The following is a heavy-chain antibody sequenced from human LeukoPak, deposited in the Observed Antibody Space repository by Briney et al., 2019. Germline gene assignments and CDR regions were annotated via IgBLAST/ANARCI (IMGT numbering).Heavy chain of an antibody. CDR1: GGSISSGDYI. Sequence: TSQTLSLTCIVSGGSISSGDYIWTWIRQPPGKGLEWIGRMHYGGSPSYSPSLQSRVTISADTSKNQFSLSLNSVTAADTAVYYCTRGLPSDKIDYWGQGTLVTVSS. V-gene: IGHV4-30-4*01. CDR2: MHYGGSP. CDR3: TRGLPSDKIDY. D-gene: IGHD2-15*01. J-gene: IGHJ4*02.